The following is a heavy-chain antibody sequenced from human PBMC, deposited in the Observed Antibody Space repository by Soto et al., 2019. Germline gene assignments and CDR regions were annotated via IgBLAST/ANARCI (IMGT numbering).Heavy chain of an antibody. J-gene: IGHJ6*02. Sequence: VQLQESGPGLVKPSQTLSLTCTVSGGSISSGDYYWSWIRQAPGKGLEWVGRIKSKTDGGTTDYAAPVKGRFTISRDDSKNTLYLQMNSLKTEDTAVYYCTTRVEWLSPHDYYYYGMDVWGQGTTVTVSS. V-gene: IGHV3-15*01. CDR2: IKSKTDGGTT. CDR3: TTRVEWLSPHDYYYYGMDV. CDR1: GGSISSGDYY. D-gene: IGHD3-3*01.